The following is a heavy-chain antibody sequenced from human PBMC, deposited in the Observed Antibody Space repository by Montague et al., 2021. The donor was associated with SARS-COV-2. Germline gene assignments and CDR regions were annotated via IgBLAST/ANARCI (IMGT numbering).Heavy chain of an antibody. CDR3: AREDLLWFGESRGMDV. Sequence: SETLSLTCTVSGDSISNYYWTWIRQSPGKGLEWIGYIYYSGSTNXNPSLKSRVTISLDTSKNQFSLKLSSVTAEDTAVYYCAREDLLWFGESRGMDVWGQGTTVTASS. V-gene: IGHV4-59*13. J-gene: IGHJ6*02. CDR2: IYYSGST. D-gene: IGHD3-10*01. CDR1: GDSISNYY.